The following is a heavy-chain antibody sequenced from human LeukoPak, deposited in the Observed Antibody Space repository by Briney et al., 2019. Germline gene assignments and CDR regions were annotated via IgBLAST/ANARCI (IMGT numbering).Heavy chain of an antibody. J-gene: IGHJ5*02. CDR1: GGSISSYY. CDR3: ARGTYYYDSSGYQKFDP. CDR2: IYYSGST. D-gene: IGHD3-22*01. V-gene: IGHV4-59*01. Sequence: SETLSLTCTVSGGSISSYYWSWIRQPPGKGLEWIGYIYYSGSTNYNPSLKSRVTISVDTSKNQFSLKLSSVTAADTAVYYCARGTYYYDSSGYQKFDPWGQGTLVTVSS.